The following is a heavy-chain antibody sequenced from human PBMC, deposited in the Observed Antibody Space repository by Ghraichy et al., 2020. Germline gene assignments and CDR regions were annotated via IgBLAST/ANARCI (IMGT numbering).Heavy chain of an antibody. CDR3: VKGIAARPDNY. CDR2: ISSNGGST. V-gene: IGHV3-64D*06. J-gene: IGHJ4*02. D-gene: IGHD6-6*01. CDR1: GFTFSSYA. Sequence: ESLNISCSASGFTFSSYAMHWVRQAPGKGLEYVSAISSNGGSTYYADSVKGRFTISRDNSKNTLYLQMSSLRAEDTAVYYCVKGIAARPDNYWGQGTLVTVSS.